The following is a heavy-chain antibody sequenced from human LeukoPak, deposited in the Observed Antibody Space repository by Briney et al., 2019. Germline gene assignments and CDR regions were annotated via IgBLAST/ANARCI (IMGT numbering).Heavy chain of an antibody. CDR3: ARDRGDYDSSGYYIDY. J-gene: IGHJ4*02. CDR2: IYHSGST. V-gene: IGHV4-30-2*01. D-gene: IGHD3-22*01. CDR1: GGSISSGGYS. Sequence: SETLSLTCAVSGGSISSGGYSWSWIRQPPGTGLEWIGYIYHSGSTYYNPSLKSRVTISVDRSKNQFSLKLSSVTAADTAVYYCARDRGDYDSSGYYIDYWGQGTLVTVS.